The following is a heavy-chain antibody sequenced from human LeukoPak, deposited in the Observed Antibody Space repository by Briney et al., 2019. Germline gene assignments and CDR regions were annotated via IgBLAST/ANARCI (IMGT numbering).Heavy chain of an antibody. CDR1: GGSVGSAGYY. CDR2: IYYIRNT. V-gene: IGHV4-61*08. CDR3: ARTQSQSGSSRYYFGY. D-gene: IGHD1-26*01. J-gene: IGHJ4*02. Sequence: KPSETLSLTCTVSGGSVGSAGYYWRWIRQPPGGGLEWIGYIYYIRNTNYNPSLKSRVTMSLDPSKNQFSLKLNSVTAADTAVYYCARTQSQSGSSRYYFGYWGQGTLVTVSS.